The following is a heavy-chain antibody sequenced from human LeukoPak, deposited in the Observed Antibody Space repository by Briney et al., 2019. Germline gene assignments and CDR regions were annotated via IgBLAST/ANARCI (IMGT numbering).Heavy chain of an antibody. CDR1: GYTFTSYD. J-gene: IGHJ5*02. D-gene: IGHD3-3*01. CDR2: MNPNSGNT. CDR3: ARYSLNDFWSGYYTGWFDP. Sequence: ASVKVSCKASGYTFTSYDINWVRQATGQGLEWMGWMNPNSGNTGYAQKFQGRVTITRNTSISTAYMELSSLRSEDTAVYYCARYSLNDFWSGYYTGWFDPWGQGTLVTVSS. V-gene: IGHV1-8*03.